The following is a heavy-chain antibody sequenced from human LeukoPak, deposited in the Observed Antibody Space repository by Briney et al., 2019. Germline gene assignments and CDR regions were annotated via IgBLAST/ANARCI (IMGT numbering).Heavy chain of an antibody. J-gene: IGHJ4*02. CDR2: ISHDGSNK. CDR3: ARDDYGDYILDY. D-gene: IGHD4-17*01. Sequence: PGRSLRLSCAASGFTFSSYAMHWVRQAPGKGLEWVAVISHDGSNKYYADSVKGRFTISRDNSKNTLYLQMNGLRAEDTAVYYCARDDYGDYILDYWGQGTLVTVSS. CDR1: GFTFSSYA. V-gene: IGHV3-30*04.